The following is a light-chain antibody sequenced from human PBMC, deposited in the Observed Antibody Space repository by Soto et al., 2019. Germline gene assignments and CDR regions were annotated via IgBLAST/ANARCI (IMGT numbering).Light chain of an antibody. J-gene: IGKJ5*01. CDR2: DTS. CDR3: QLRAN. CDR1: QSVTGS. V-gene: IGKV3-11*01. Sequence: EIVLTQTPATLALSPGERATLSCRASQSVTGSLAWYQQRPGQPPRLLIYDTSNRATGIPARFSGGGSGTDFTLTISSLESEDSAIYHCQLRANFGQGTRLE.